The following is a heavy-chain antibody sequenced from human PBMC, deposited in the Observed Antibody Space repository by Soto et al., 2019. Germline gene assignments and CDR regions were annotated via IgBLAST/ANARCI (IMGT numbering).Heavy chain of an antibody. CDR1: GGSISSTTYY. V-gene: IGHV4-39*07. CDR3: ARVGYCGGDCSFPDY. CDR2: FFIGGNT. D-gene: IGHD2-21*02. J-gene: IGHJ4*02. Sequence: SETLSLTCTVSGGSISSTTYYWGWMRQPPGKGLEWIASFFIGGNTYYNPSLKSRVTISVDTSKNQFSLKLSSVTAADTAVYYCARVGYCGGDCSFPDYWGQGTLVTVSS.